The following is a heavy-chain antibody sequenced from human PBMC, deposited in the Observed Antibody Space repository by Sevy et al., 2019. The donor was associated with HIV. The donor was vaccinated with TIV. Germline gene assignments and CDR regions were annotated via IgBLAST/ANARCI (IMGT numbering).Heavy chain of an antibody. CDR1: GFTVSSNY. CDR3: ARASLKSNGPDY. D-gene: IGHD2-8*01. J-gene: IGHJ4*02. Sequence: GGSLRLSCAASGFTVSSNYMSWVRQAPGKGLEWVSALYSGGNTYYADSVKGRFTISRDNSKNTLYLQMNSLRVEDTAMYYCARASLKSNGPDYWGQGTLVTVSS. CDR2: LYSGGNT. V-gene: IGHV3-53*01.